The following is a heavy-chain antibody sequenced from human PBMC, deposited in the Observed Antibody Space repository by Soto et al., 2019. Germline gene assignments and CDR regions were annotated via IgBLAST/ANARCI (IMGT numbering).Heavy chain of an antibody. D-gene: IGHD1-1*01. V-gene: IGHV3-23*01. CDR2: LSADGGST. CDR3: ARSGDNYNRLDY. J-gene: IGHJ4*02. CDR1: GFTFSSFG. Sequence: EVQLLESGGDLVQPGGSLRLSCAASGFTFSSFGMNWVRQAPGKGLEWVSSLSADGGSTFYADSVKGRFSISRDNAKNTLFLQMNSLRAEDTAVYYCARSGDNYNRLDYWGQGTPVTVSS.